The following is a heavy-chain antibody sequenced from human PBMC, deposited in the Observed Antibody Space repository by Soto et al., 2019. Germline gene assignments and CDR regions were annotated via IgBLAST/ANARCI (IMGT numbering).Heavy chain of an antibody. V-gene: IGHV3-74*01. Sequence: GSLRLSCAASGFTFSNYWMHWVRQAPGKGLMWVSRIKNDGSDTNYADSVKGRFTISRDNAKNTLYLQMNSLRAEDTAVYYCARDRAEVITNYHHMFDQWGQGTLVTVSS. CDR3: ARDRAEVITNYHHMFDQ. J-gene: IGHJ4*02. CDR2: IKNDGSDT. D-gene: IGHD2-21*01. CDR1: GFTFSNYW.